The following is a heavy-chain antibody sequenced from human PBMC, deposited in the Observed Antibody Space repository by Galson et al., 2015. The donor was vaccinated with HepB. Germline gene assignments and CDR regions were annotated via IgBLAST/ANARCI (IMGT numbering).Heavy chain of an antibody. CDR1: GGSISSYY. CDR2: IYYSGST. CDR3: ARDHYYDSSGQQFPGWFDP. J-gene: IGHJ5*02. Sequence: LSLTCTVSGGSISSYYWSWIRQPPGKGLEWIGYIYYSGSTNYNPSLKGRVTISVDTSKNQFSLKLSSVTAADTAVYYCARDHYYDSSGQQFPGWFDPWGQGTLVTVSS. V-gene: IGHV4-59*01. D-gene: IGHD3-22*01.